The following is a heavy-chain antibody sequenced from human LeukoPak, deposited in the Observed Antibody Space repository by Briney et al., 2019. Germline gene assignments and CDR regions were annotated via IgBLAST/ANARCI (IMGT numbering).Heavy chain of an antibody. Sequence: GGSLRLSCAASGFTFSDYYMSWIRQAPGKGLEWVSYISSSGSTIYYADSVKGRFTISRDNAKNSLYLQMNSLRAEDTAVYYCARDTDAIYDYVWGSYRYTPPGYWGQGTLVTVSS. D-gene: IGHD3-16*02. CDR3: ARDTDAIYDYVWGSYRYTPPGY. CDR2: ISSSGSTI. CDR1: GFTFSDYY. V-gene: IGHV3-11*04. J-gene: IGHJ4*02.